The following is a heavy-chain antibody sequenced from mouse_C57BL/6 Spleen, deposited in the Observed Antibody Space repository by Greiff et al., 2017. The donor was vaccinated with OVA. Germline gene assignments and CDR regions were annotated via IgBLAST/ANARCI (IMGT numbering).Heavy chain of an antibody. CDR2: INSDGGST. J-gene: IGHJ1*03. Sequence: DVKLVESGGGLVQPGESLKLSCESNEYAFPSHDMSWVRKTPEKRLELVAAINSDGGSTYYPDTMESRYIITRDNTKKTLYLQMSSLRSEDTALYYGARSGRSWDFDVWGTGTTVTVSS. D-gene: IGHD4-1*01. CDR3: ARSGRSWDFDV. V-gene: IGHV5-2*01. CDR1: EYAFPSHD.